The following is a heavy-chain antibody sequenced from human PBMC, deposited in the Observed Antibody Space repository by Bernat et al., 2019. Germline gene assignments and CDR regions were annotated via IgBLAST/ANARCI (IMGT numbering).Heavy chain of an antibody. J-gene: IGHJ6*02. CDR1: GFTFSDYY. CDR3: ARGPESDIVVVPAAMIGMDV. V-gene: IGHV3-11*06. CDR2: ISSSSSYT. D-gene: IGHD2-2*01. Sequence: QVQLVESGGGLVKPGGSLRLSCAASGFTFSDYYLSWIRQAPGKGLEWVSYISSSSSYTTYADSVKGRFTISSDNAKNSLYLQMNSLRAEDTAVYYCARGPESDIVVVPAAMIGMDVWGQGTTVTVSS.